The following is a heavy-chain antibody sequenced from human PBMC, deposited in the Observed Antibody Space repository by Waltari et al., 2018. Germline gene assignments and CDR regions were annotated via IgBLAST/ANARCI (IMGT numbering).Heavy chain of an antibody. V-gene: IGHV4-34*01. CDR1: GGSFSGYY. D-gene: IGHD3-10*01. CDR3: ARGRGIVRAPSDY. Sequence: QVQLQQWGAGLLKPSETLSLTCAVYGGSFSGYYWSWIRQPPGKGLEWIGEINHSGSTNYNPSLKSRVTISVDTSKNQFSLKLSSVTAADTAVYYCARGRGIVRAPSDYWGQGTLVTVSS. CDR2: INHSGST. J-gene: IGHJ4*02.